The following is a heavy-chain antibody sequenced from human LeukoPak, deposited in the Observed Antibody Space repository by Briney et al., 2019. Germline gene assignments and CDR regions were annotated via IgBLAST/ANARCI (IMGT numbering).Heavy chain of an antibody. J-gene: IGHJ4*02. Sequence: PGRSLRLSCAASGCTFSSYGMHWVRQAPGKGLEWVAVIWYDGSNKYYADSVKGRFTISRDNSKNPLYLQLNSRRAQDTAVYYCARDHEDDSSGYPSGYWRQGTLVSVSS. CDR1: GCTFSSYG. CDR3: ARDHEDDSSGYPSGY. CDR2: IWYDGSNK. V-gene: IGHV3-33*01. D-gene: IGHD3-22*01.